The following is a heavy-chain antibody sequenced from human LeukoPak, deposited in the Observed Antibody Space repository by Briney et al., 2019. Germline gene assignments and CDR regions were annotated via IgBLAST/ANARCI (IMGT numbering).Heavy chain of an antibody. D-gene: IGHD6-19*01. CDR1: GFTFSSYW. CDR3: ARDHSLGIAVAGPVDY. Sequence: PGGSLRLSCAASGFTFSSYWMSWVRQAPGKGLEWVANIKQDGSEKYYVDSVKGRFTISRDNAKNSLYLQMNSLRAEDTAVYYCARDHSLGIAVAGPVDYWGQGTLVTVSS. J-gene: IGHJ4*02. V-gene: IGHV3-7*01. CDR2: IKQDGSEK.